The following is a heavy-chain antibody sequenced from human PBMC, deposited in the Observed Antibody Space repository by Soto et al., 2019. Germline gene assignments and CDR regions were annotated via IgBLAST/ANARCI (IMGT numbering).Heavy chain of an antibody. J-gene: IGHJ4*02. CDR3: ARDRETMVRRDHLDY. CDR2: INAGNGNT. Sequence: QVQLVQSGAEVKKPGASVKVSCKASGYTFTSYAMHWVRQAPGQRREWMGWINAGNGNTKYSQKFQGRVTITRDTSASTAYLELTSLRSADTAVYYCARDRETMVRRDHLDYWGQGTLITVSS. D-gene: IGHD3-10*01. CDR1: GYTFTSYA. V-gene: IGHV1-3*01.